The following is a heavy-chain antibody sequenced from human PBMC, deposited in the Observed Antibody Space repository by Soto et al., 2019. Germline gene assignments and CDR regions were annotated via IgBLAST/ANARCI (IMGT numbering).Heavy chain of an antibody. V-gene: IGHV4-30-2*01. CDR1: GGSISNDGHS. Sequence: QLQLQESGSGLVKPSQTLSLTCAVSGGSISNDGHSWSWIRQPPGKGLEWIGYSYHSGRTKYNPPLRSRVTISVDRSKNQFSLELSSVTAADTAVYYCARGSASRFFDLWGRGTLVTVSS. CDR2: SYHSGRT. J-gene: IGHJ2*01. CDR3: ARGSASRFFDL.